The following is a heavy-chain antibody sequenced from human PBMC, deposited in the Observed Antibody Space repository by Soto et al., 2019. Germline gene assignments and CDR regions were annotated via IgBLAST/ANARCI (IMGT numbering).Heavy chain of an antibody. CDR2: IYYSGST. CDR3: ARDQGSDGSGLLSFDY. J-gene: IGHJ4*02. V-gene: IGHV4-59*01. CDR1: GGSISSYY. Sequence: SETLSLTCTVSGGSISSYYWSWIRQPPGKGLEWIGYIYYSGSTNYNPSLKSRVTISVDTSKNQFSLKLSSVTAADTAVYYCARDQGSDGSGLLSFDYWGQGTLVTVSS. D-gene: IGHD6-19*01.